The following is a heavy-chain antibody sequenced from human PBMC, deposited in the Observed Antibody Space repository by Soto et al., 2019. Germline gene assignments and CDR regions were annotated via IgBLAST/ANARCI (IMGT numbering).Heavy chain of an antibody. CDR2: INAGNGNT. CDR3: ARRGTIFYRWFDP. J-gene: IGHJ5*02. CDR1: GYTFTSYA. Sequence: GASVKVSCKASGYTFTSYAMHWVLQAPGQRLEWMGWINAGNGNTKYSQKFQGRVTITRDTSASTAYMELSSLRSEDTAVYYCARRGTIFYRWFDPWGQGTLVTVSS. V-gene: IGHV1-3*01. D-gene: IGHD3-9*01.